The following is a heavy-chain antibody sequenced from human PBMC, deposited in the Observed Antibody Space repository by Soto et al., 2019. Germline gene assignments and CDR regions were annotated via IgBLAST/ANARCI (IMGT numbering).Heavy chain of an antibody. CDR1: GGSISSDDYF. Sequence: PSETLSLTCTVSGGSISSDDYFWTWIRQPPGKGLEWIGYIYYTGRTNYNPSLESRLTISIDRSKNQFSLTLSSVSAADTALYYCARDHSNSPDYIDYWGQGTLVTVSS. V-gene: IGHV4-30-4*01. CDR3: ARDHSNSPDYIDY. J-gene: IGHJ4*02. D-gene: IGHD6-6*01. CDR2: IYYTGRT.